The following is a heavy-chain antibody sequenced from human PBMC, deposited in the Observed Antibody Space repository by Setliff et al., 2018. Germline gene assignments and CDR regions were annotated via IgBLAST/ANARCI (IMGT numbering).Heavy chain of an antibody. D-gene: IGHD6-19*01. CDR3: ATKAVAGT. V-gene: IGHV3-11*01. Sequence: PGGSLRLSCAASGFTFRNYYMSWIRQTPGKGLEWVAYISSSGSLIYYPDSVKGRFTISRDNAKKSVDLQMNSLRAEDTAVYYCATKAVAGTGGQGTLVTVSS. CDR2: ISSSGSLI. J-gene: IGHJ4*02. CDR1: GFTFRNYY.